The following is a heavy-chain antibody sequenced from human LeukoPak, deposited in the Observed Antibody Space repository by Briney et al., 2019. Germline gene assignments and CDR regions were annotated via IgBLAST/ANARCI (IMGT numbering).Heavy chain of an antibody. V-gene: IGHV4-30-2*01. D-gene: IGHD1-26*01. CDR1: GGSISSGGYY. CDR2: IYHSGST. J-gene: IGHJ4*02. CDR3: ARAGVGAIHYFDY. Sequence: PSQTLSLTCTVSGGSISSGGYYWSWIRQPPGKGLEWIGYIYHSGSTYYNPSLKSRVTISVDRSKNQFSLKLSSVTAADTAVYYCARAGVGAIHYFDYWGQGTLVTVSS.